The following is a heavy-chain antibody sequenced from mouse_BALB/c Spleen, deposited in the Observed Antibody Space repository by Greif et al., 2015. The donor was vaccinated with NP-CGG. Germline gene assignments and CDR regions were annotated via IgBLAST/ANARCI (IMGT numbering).Heavy chain of an antibody. J-gene: IGHJ1*01. CDR2: IWSGGST. CDR1: GFSLTSYG. D-gene: IGHD2-10*01. Sequence: QVQLKQSGPGLVQPSQSLSITCTVSGFSLTSYGVHWVRQSPGKGLEWLGVIWSGGSTDYNAAFISRLSISKDNSKSXVFFKKNTLQAKVTAIYYCARPPSYGNYWYFEVWGAGTTVTVSS. V-gene: IGHV2-2*02. CDR3: ARPPSYGNYWYFEV.